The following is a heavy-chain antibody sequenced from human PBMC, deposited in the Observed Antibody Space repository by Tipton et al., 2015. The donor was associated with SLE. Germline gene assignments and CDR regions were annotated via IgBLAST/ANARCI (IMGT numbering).Heavy chain of an antibody. D-gene: IGHD4-17*01. V-gene: IGHV4-39*01. CDR2: VFDTGYT. J-gene: IGHJ4*02. Sequence: TLSLTCHVAGGPIRNSPFYWAWIRQPPGKRLGWIGSVFDTGYTAYNPSLETRLTISVDTSKNEFSLKLSSVTAADTAVYFCARQDLGRAATLTFDNWGQGTLVTVSS. CDR3: ARQDLGRAATLTFDN. CDR1: GGPIRNSPFY.